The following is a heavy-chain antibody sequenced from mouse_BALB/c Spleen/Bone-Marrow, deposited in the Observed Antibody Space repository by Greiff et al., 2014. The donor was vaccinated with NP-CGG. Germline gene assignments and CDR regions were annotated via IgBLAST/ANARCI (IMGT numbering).Heavy chain of an antibody. CDR3: ARYYYGFYFDY. CDR2: IDPVNGNT. J-gene: IGHJ2*01. Sequence: EVQLQQSGAELVKPGASVKLSCTASGFNIKDTYMHWVKQRPEQGLEWIGRIDPVNGNTKYDPKFQGKATITADTSSNTAYLQLSSLTSEDTAVYYCARYYYGFYFDYWGQGTTLTVSS. CDR1: GFNIKDTY. V-gene: IGHV14-3*02. D-gene: IGHD1-1*01.